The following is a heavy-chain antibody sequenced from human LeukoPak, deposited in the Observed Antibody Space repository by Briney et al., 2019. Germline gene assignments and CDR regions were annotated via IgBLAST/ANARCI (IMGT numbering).Heavy chain of an antibody. V-gene: IGHV3-23*01. J-gene: IGHJ5*02. CDR3: ARGPYLDYGDYDWFDP. CDR1: GFTFSTYA. CDR2: ISPRGDRI. Sequence: GGSLRLSCATSGFTFSTYAMSWVRQVPGKGPEWVSAISPRGDRIYYADSVKGRFTISRDNSKNTLYLQMNSLRAEDTAVYYCARGPYLDYGDYDWFDPWGQGTLVTVSS. D-gene: IGHD4-17*01.